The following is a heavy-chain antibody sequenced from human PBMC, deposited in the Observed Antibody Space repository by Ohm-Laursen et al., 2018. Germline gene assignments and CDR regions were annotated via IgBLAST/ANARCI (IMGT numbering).Heavy chain of an antibody. CDR3: ARESSYYDFWSGYYENWFDP. Sequence: SLRLSCTASGFTFSDYYMTWIRQAPGKGLEWVSYISTGGSTVYYADSVKGRFTISRDNAKNSLYLQMNSLRAEDTAVYYCARESSYYDFWSGYYENWFDPWGQGTLVTVSS. V-gene: IGHV3-11*01. D-gene: IGHD3-3*01. J-gene: IGHJ5*02. CDR1: GFTFSDYY. CDR2: ISTGGSTV.